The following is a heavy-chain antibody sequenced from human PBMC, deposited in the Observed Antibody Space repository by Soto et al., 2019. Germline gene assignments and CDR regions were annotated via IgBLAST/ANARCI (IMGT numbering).Heavy chain of an antibody. CDR1: GDSIRSSSHY. Sequence: SETLSLTCTASGDSIRSSSHYWAWIRQPPGKGLEWIGGFYYTGSPYYNPSLKSRVTISVDTSKNQFSLNLNSVTAADTAVYYCARQFYDSSGYYNGGDHFDYWGQGTLVTVSS. D-gene: IGHD3-22*01. CDR2: FYYTGSP. V-gene: IGHV4-39*01. CDR3: ARQFYDSSGYYNGGDHFDY. J-gene: IGHJ4*02.